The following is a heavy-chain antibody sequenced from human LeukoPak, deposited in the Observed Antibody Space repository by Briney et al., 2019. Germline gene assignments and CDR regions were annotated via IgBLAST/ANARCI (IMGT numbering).Heavy chain of an antibody. J-gene: IGHJ4*02. Sequence: ASVKVPCKASGYTFTGYYMHWVRQAPGQGLEWMGWINPNSGGTDYAQKFQGRVTVTRDTSISTAYMELSRLRSDDTAVYYCARDVAPYYFDYWGQGTLVTVSS. CDR3: ARDVAPYYFDY. CDR1: GYTFTGYY. CDR2: INPNSGGT. V-gene: IGHV1-2*02. D-gene: IGHD5-12*01.